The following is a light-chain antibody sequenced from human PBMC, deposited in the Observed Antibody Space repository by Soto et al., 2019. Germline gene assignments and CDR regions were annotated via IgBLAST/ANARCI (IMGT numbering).Light chain of an antibody. Sequence: EILMKQSPATLSVSTGERATLSCRASQSVSNYLAWYQQIPGQPPRLLIYGASTRATGIPARISGSGSGTEFTLIIISRQSEDSAVYYCQQYDILRWTFGQGTNV. J-gene: IGKJ1*01. V-gene: IGKV3-15*01. CDR2: GAS. CDR3: QQYDILRWT. CDR1: QSVSNY.